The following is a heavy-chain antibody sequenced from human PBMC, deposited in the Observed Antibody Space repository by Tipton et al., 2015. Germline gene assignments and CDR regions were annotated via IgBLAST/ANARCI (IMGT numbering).Heavy chain of an antibody. J-gene: IGHJ4*02. CDR1: GFSFNNYG. Sequence: SLRLSCTASGFSFNNYGMHWVRQAPGKGLEWVSGISWNSVTKRYADSVKGRFTISRDNAKNSLYLQMNSLRAEDTAFYYCAKDFNGYSYGLGFDKWGQGTLVTVSS. V-gene: IGHV3-9*01. CDR3: AKDFNGYSYGLGFDK. CDR2: ISWNSVTK. D-gene: IGHD5-18*01.